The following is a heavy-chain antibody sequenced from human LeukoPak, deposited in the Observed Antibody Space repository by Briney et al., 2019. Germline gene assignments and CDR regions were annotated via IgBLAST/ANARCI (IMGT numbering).Heavy chain of an antibody. D-gene: IGHD5-12*01. Sequence: SETLSLTCSVSGGSVSGYYWSSIRQSAGKGLEWIGRIHSTGSTNYNPSLQSRVTMSVDTSKNQFYLKLTSVTAADTAVYYCAREHPVAIAPDHWGQGTLVTVSS. V-gene: IGHV4-4*07. CDR2: IHSTGST. J-gene: IGHJ4*02. CDR1: GGSVSGYY. CDR3: AREHPVAIAPDH.